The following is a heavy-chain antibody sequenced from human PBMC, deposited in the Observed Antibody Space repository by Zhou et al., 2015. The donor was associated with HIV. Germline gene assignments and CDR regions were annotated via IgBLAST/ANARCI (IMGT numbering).Heavy chain of an antibody. CDR2: IIPIFGTA. Sequence: QVQPVQSGAEVKKPGSSVKVSCRASGGTLGNYGISWVRQAPGQGLEWMGGIIPIFGTASYAQRFQGRVTITADKSTSTAYMDLSSLRSEDTAVYYCAREGWGSWYFDLWGRGTLVTVSS. V-gene: IGHV1-69*06. CDR3: AREGWGSWYFDL. CDR1: GGTLGNYG. J-gene: IGHJ2*01. D-gene: IGHD7-27*01.